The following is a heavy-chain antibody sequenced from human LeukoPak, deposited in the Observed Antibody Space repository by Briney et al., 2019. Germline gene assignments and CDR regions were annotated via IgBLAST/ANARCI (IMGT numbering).Heavy chain of an antibody. Sequence: PGGSLRLSCAASGFIFSSYEMNWVRQAPGKGLEWVSYISSSGSTIYYADSVKGRFTISRDNAKNSLYLQMNSLRAEDTAVYYCARDDILTGYPTPFDYWGQGTLVTVSS. D-gene: IGHD3-9*01. J-gene: IGHJ4*02. CDR1: GFIFSSYE. CDR3: ARDDILTGYPTPFDY. V-gene: IGHV3-48*03. CDR2: ISSSGSTI.